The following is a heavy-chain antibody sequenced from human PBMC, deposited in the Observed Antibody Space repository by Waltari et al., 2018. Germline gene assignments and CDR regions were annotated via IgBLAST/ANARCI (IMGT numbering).Heavy chain of an antibody. CDR3: ARENRYSSGGYYFDY. J-gene: IGHJ4*02. V-gene: IGHV1-69*05. CDR2: SIPIVGRE. CDR1: GGTFSSYA. D-gene: IGHD6-19*01. Sequence: QVQLVQSGAEVKKPGSSVTVSCKASGGTFSSYAISWVRTAPGQGLEWIRRSIPIVGRENYEQKVQGRVKITTDESTSTAYMELSSLRSEDTAVYYGARENRYSSGGYYFDYWGQGTLVTVSS.